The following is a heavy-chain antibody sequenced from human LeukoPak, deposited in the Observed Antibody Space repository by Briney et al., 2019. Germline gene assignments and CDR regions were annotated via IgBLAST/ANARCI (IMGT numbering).Heavy chain of an antibody. CDR3: AKDRDYYDSSGQYGG. CDR2: IRYDGSNK. J-gene: IGHJ4*02. Sequence: PGGSLRLSCAASGFTFSSYGMHWVRQAPGKGLEWVAFIRYDGSNKYYADSVKGRFTISRDNSKNTLYLQMNSLRAEDTAVYYCAKDRDYYDSSGQYGGWGQGTLVTVSS. V-gene: IGHV3-30*02. CDR1: GFTFSSYG. D-gene: IGHD3-22*01.